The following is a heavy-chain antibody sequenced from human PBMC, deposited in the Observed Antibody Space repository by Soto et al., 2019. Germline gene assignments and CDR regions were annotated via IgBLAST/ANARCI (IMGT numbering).Heavy chain of an antibody. CDR1: GGSINSYC. Sequence: SETLSLTCTVSGGSINSYCWSWIRQPPGKGLEWIAYIFDSGNANYNPSLKSRVTISVDTSKNQFSLRSDDTAVYYCARVRIRGPTGWFDPWGQGTLVTVSS. CDR2: IFDSGNA. D-gene: IGHD2-15*01. J-gene: IGHJ5*02. V-gene: IGHV4-59*01. CDR3: ARVRIRGPTGWFDP.